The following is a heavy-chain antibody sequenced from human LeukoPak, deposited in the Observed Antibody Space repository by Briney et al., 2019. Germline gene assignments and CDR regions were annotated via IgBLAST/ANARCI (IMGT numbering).Heavy chain of an antibody. V-gene: IGHV3-66*01. CDR2: IYSGGST. CDR1: EFSVGSNY. J-gene: IGHJ4*02. CDR3: AKSRSGIVGATS. D-gene: IGHD1-26*01. Sequence: GGPLRLSCAASEFSVGSNYMTWVRQAPGKGLEWVSLIYSGGSTYYADSVKGRFTISRDNSKNTLYLQMNSLRAEDTAVYYCAKSRSGIVGATSWGQGTLVTVSS.